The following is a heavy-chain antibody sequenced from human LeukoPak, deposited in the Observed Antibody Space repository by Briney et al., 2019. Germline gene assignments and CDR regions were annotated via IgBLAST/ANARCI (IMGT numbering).Heavy chain of an antibody. CDR2: INPNSGGT. V-gene: IGHV1-2*02. D-gene: IGHD6-13*01. J-gene: IGHJ4*02. CDR3: ARGEGSSIDY. CDR1: GYTFTDYH. Sequence: ASVKVSCKASGYTFTDYHIHWVRQAPGQGLEWMVWINPNSGGTNYAQKFQGRVTMTIDTSISTAYLEVTRLTSDDTALYYCARGEGSSIDYWGQGTLVTVSS.